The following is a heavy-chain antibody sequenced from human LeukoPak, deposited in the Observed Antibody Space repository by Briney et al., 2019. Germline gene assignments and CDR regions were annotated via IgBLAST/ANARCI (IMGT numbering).Heavy chain of an antibody. J-gene: IGHJ4*02. D-gene: IGHD2-15*01. Sequence: GGSLRLSCAASGFSFSASAFHRVRQAPGKGLEWVAFIWLDGNNEYADSVRGRFTISRDNSKNTLYLQINSLRPDDTAVYYCARDGGRWDLDFWGQGTLVTVSS. CDR1: GFSFSASA. CDR2: IWLDGNNE. V-gene: IGHV3-30*02. CDR3: ARDGGRWDLDF.